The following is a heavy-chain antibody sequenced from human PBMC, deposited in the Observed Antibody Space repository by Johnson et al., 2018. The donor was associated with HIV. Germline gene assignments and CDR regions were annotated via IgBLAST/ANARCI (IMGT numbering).Heavy chain of an antibody. CDR1: GFTFRSYI. V-gene: IGHV3-30*04. Sequence: QMQLVESGGGVVQPGRSLRLSCAASGFTFRSYIMHWVRQAPGKGLEWVANIKQDGSEKYYADSVKGRFTIYRDNFKNTLYLQMNGLRPEDTAVYYCAKEDPWRRAFDIWGQGTVVTVSS. CDR3: AKEDPWRRAFDI. D-gene: IGHD1-1*01. CDR2: IKQDGSEK. J-gene: IGHJ3*02.